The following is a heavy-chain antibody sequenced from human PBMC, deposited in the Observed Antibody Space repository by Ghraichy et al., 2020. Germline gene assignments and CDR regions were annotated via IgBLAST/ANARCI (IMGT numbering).Heavy chain of an antibody. V-gene: IGHV1-2*02. CDR3: ARDLPRRPIAVAGPIDY. J-gene: IGHJ4*02. CDR1: GYTFTGYY. CDR2: INPNSGGT. Sequence: ASVKVSCKASGYTFTGYYMHWVRQAPGQGLEWMGWINPNSGGTNYAQKFQGRVTMTRDTSISTAYMELSRLRSDDTAVYYCARDLPRRPIAVAGPIDYWGQGTLVTVSS. D-gene: IGHD6-19*01.